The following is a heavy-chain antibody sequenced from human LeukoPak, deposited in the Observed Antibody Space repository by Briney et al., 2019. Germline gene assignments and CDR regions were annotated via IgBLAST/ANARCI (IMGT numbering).Heavy chain of an antibody. V-gene: IGHV5-51*01. J-gene: IGHJ4*02. CDR1: GYSFSSYW. CDR3: ARQSSRRNNDY. D-gene: IGHD1-14*01. Sequence: GESLKISCQGSGYSFSSYWIGWVRQAPGKGLEWMGIIYPGDSDVKYSPSFLGQVTFSADKSNSTAYLQWSSLKASDTAVYFCARQSSRRNNDYWGQGTLVTVSS. CDR2: IYPGDSDV.